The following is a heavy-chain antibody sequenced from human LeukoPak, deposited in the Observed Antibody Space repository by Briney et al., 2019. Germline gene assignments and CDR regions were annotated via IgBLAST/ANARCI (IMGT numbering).Heavy chain of an antibody. CDR3: ARDSSSTQQLWFVY. D-gene: IGHD5-18*01. CDR1: GYTFTGYY. Sequence: ASVKVSCKASGYTFTGYYMHWVRQAPGQGLEWMGWINPSSGGTNYAQKFQGRVTMTRDTSTSTAYMELSSLRSEDTAVYYCARDSSSTQQLWFVYWGQGTLVTVSS. CDR2: INPSSGGT. V-gene: IGHV1-2*02. J-gene: IGHJ4*02.